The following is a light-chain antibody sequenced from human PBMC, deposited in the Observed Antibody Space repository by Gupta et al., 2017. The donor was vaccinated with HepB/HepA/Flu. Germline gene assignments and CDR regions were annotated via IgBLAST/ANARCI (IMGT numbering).Light chain of an antibody. Sequence: QYALTQPASVSGSPGKSMTISGTGTSSDVGGYNYVSWYQQHPGKAPKLMIYDVSNRPSGVSNRFSGSKSGNTASLTISGLQAEDEAYYYCSSYTSSSTLVFGGGTKLTVL. CDR3: SSYTSSSTLV. J-gene: IGLJ2*01. V-gene: IGLV2-14*01. CDR2: DVS. CDR1: SSDVGGYNY.